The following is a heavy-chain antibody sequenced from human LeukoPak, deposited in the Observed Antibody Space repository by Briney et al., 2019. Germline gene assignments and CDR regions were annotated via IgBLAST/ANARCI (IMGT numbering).Heavy chain of an antibody. CDR2: ISGSGGRT. V-gene: IGHV3-23*01. CDR1: GFTFISYA. Sequence: PRGSLRLSCAASGFTFISYAMSWVRQAPGKWLEWVSAISGSGGRTYYADSVKGRFTISRDNSKNTLYLQMNSLRAEDTAVYYCAKGRLDWLSLDYWGQGTLVTVSS. J-gene: IGHJ4*02. D-gene: IGHD3-9*01. CDR3: AKGRLDWLSLDY.